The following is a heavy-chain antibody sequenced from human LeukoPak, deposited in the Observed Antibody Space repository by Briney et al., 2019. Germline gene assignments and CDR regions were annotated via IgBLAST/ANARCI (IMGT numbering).Heavy chain of an antibody. CDR1: GLTFGTFA. D-gene: IGHD3-22*01. Sequence: RAGESLRLSCAASGLTFGTFAMTWVRQAPGKGLEWVSSITGSGGNSYYADSVKGRFTISRDISKNTLYLQMNSLRADDTAVYYCARRSITMIVVVITPSYYFDYWGQGTLVTVSS. J-gene: IGHJ4*02. CDR2: ITGSGGNS. CDR3: ARRSITMIVVVITPSYYFDY. V-gene: IGHV3-23*01.